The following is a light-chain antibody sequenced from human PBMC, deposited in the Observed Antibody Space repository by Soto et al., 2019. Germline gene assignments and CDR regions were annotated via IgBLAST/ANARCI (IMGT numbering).Light chain of an antibody. CDR1: QTISFY. J-gene: IGKJ2*01. CDR3: QQSFSSPHT. Sequence: IQMTQSPSSLSASVGYTVTITFRASQTISFYLNWYQQKPGRTPNLLIYATSSLSSGVPSRFDGSGSVTEFTPTISSLQPDAFATYYCQQSFSSPHTFGQGTKLELK. V-gene: IGKV1-39*01. CDR2: ATS.